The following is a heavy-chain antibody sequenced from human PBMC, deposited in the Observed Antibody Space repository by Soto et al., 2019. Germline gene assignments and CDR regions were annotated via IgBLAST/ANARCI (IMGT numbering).Heavy chain of an antibody. Sequence: GESLKISCKGSGYSFTTYWIAWVRQMPGKGLEWVGIIYPGDSDTRYSPSFEGHVTISVDKSISTAFLQWNSLKASDNAIYYCARHSTSAPKDYWGQGALVTVSS. V-gene: IGHV5-51*01. CDR1: GYSFTTYW. J-gene: IGHJ4*01. D-gene: IGHD3-10*01. CDR2: IYPGDSDT. CDR3: ARHSTSAPKDY.